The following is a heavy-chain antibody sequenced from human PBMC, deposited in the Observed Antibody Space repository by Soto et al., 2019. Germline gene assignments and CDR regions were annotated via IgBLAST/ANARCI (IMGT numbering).Heavy chain of an antibody. CDR2: ISAYNGNT. CDR1: GYTFTSYG. CDR3: ARDRGAYGMDV. V-gene: IGHV1-18*01. J-gene: IGHJ6*02. Sequence: QVQLVQSGAEVKKPGALVKVSCKASGYTFTSYGISWVRQAPGQGLEWMGWISAYNGNTNNAQKLQGRVTMTTDTSTSTAYIELRGLRSDDTAVYYCARDRGAYGMDVWGQGTTVTVSS.